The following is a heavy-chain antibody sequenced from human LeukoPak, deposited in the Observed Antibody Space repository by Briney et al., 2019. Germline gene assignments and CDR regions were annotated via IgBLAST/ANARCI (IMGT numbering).Heavy chain of an antibody. CDR3: ARGSEKILTSYYSSFYY. J-gene: IGHJ4*02. D-gene: IGHD3-9*01. V-gene: IGHV1-2*02. Sequence: ASVKVSCKASGYTFTGYYMHWGRQAPGQGLEWMRLTNPNTGGTNHAQKFQGRVTMTRDTSNSTAYMELNRLRSDDTAVYYCARGSEKILTSYYSSFYYWGQGTLVTVSS. CDR2: TNPNTGGT. CDR1: GYTFTGYY.